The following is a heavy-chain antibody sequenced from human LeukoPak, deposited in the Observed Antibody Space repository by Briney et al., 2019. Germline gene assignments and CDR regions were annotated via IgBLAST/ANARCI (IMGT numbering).Heavy chain of an antibody. J-gene: IGHJ4*02. D-gene: IGHD6-19*01. CDR1: GASITGYW. V-gene: IGHV4-4*07. CDR3: ARDSVAGTIDY. CDR2: FYISGST. Sequence: PSETLSLTCTVSGASITGYWWSWIRQSAGKGLEWIGRFYISGSTNYNPSLKSRVTMSVDTSTNQFSLKLNSVTAADTAVYYCARDSVAGTIDYWGQGTLVTVSS.